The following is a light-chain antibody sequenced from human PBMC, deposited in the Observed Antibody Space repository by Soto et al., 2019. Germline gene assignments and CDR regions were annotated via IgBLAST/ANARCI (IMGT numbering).Light chain of an antibody. J-gene: IGKJ4*01. V-gene: IGKV3-15*01. CDR3: QQYNNWPLT. Sequence: EIVMTQSPATLSVSPGERATLSCRASQSVSSNLAWYQQKPGQAPRLLIYGASTRATGIPARFSGSGSGTDCTLTISLLQSEDFAVYYCQQYNNWPLTFGGGTKVEIK. CDR1: QSVSSN. CDR2: GAS.